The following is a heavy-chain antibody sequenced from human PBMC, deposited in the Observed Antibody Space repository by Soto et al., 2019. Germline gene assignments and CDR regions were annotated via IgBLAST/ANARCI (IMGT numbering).Heavy chain of an antibody. CDR1: GYTFTSYG. CDR3: ARDIVVVVAATLYYYYGMDV. V-gene: IGHV1-18*01. CDR2: ISAYNGNT. Sequence: QVQLVQSGAEVKKPGASVKVSCKASGYTFTSYGISWVRQAPGQGLEWMGWISAYNGNTNYAQKLQGRVTMTTDTSKSTAYMELRSLRSDDKAVYYCARDIVVVVAATLYYYYGMDVGGQGTTVTLSS. D-gene: IGHD2-15*01. J-gene: IGHJ6*02.